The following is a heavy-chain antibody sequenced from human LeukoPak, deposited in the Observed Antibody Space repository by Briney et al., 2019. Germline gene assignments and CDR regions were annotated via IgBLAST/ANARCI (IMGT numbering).Heavy chain of an antibody. CDR3: ARGRGTGSPIGPRYFDL. V-gene: IGHV5-51*01. Sequence: GKSLKISCKGSEYSFTNYWIAWVRQMPGKGLEWMGIIYPGDSDTRYSPSFQGQVTISADKSISTAFLRWTSLKASDTAIYYCARGRGTGSPIGPRYFDLWGRGTLVTVSS. D-gene: IGHD3-10*01. CDR1: EYSFTNYW. J-gene: IGHJ2*01. CDR2: IYPGDSDT.